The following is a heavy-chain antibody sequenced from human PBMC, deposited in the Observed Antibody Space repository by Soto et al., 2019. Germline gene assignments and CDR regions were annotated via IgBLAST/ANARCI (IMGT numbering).Heavy chain of an antibody. Sequence: QVQLQESGPGLVLPSETLSLTCSVTGGSISDIFWNWVRRPPGKGLEWIGYAHYSRTAKYNPSLKSRVTISLDSSKNQISLRLSSVTAADTAIYYCAKWVSPHRAFDIWGQGSMFTVSS. V-gene: IGHV4-59*08. CDR2: AHYSRTA. CDR3: AKWVSPHRAFDI. D-gene: IGHD1-26*01. J-gene: IGHJ3*02. CDR1: GGSISDIF.